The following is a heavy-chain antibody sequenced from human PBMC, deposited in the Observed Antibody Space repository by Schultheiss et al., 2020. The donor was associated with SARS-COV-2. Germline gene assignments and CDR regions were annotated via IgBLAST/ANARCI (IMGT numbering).Heavy chain of an antibody. D-gene: IGHD2-2*02. Sequence: GGSLRLSCAASGFTFSSYGMHWVRQAPGKGLEWVAVIWYDGSNKYYADSVKGRFTISRDNSKNTLYLQMNSLRAEDTAVYYCAKTGVVPAAIGKIYYYYYYYMDVWGKGTTVTVSS. J-gene: IGHJ6*03. V-gene: IGHV3-33*08. CDR1: GFTFSSYG. CDR2: IWYDGSNK. CDR3: AKTGVVPAAIGKIYYYYYYYMDV.